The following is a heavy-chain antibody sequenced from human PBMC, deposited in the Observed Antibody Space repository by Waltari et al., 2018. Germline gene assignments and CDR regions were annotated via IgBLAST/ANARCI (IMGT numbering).Heavy chain of an antibody. Sequence: QVQLVESGGGVVQPGGSLRLSCAASGFTFSSYGMHWVRQAPGKGLEWVAFIRYDGSNKYYADSVKGRFTISRDNSKNTLYLQMNSLRAEDTAVYYCARVEGSSWSYYYYGMDVWGQGTTVTISS. CDR1: GFTFSSYG. CDR3: ARVEGSSWSYYYYGMDV. J-gene: IGHJ6*02. CDR2: IRYDGSNK. V-gene: IGHV3-30*02. D-gene: IGHD6-13*01.